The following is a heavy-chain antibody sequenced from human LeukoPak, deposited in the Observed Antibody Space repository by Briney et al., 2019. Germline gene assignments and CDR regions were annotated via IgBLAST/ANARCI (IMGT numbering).Heavy chain of an antibody. CDR2: ISSSGSTI. D-gene: IGHD3-10*01. CDR3: ARDQVYVWFGELYDY. V-gene: IGHV3-48*03. Sequence: QSVGSLRLSCAASGFTFSSYEMKWVRQAPGKGLEWVSYISSSGSTIYYADSVKGRFTISRDNAKNSLYLQMNSLRAEDTAVYYCARDQVYVWFGELYDYWGQGSLVIVSS. CDR1: GFTFSSYE. J-gene: IGHJ4*02.